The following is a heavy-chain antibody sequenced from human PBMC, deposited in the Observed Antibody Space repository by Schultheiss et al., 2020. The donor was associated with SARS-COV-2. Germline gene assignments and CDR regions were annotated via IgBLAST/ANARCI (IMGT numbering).Heavy chain of an antibody. Sequence: GESLKISCAASGFTFSSYWMSWVRQAPGKGLEWVSAISGSGGSTYYADSVKGRFTISRDNSKNTLYLQMNSLRAEDTAVYYCAKWGREGWFDPWGQGTLVTVSS. CDR2: ISGSGGST. CDR1: GFTFSSYW. J-gene: IGHJ5*02. CDR3: AKWGREGWFDP. D-gene: IGHD7-27*01. V-gene: IGHV3-23*01.